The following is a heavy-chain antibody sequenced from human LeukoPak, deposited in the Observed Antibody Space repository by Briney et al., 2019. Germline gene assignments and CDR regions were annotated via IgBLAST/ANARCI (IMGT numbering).Heavy chain of an antibody. CDR1: GGSFSGYY. V-gene: IGHV4-34*01. Sequence: SETLSLTCAVYGGSFSGYYWSWIRQPPGKGLEWIGEINHSGSTNYNPSLKSRVTISVDTSKNQLSLKLSSVTAADTAVYYCARGVRTASITMIAVETFDYWGQGTLVTVSS. CDR3: ARGVRTASITMIAVETFDY. D-gene: IGHD3-22*01. CDR2: INHSGST. J-gene: IGHJ4*02.